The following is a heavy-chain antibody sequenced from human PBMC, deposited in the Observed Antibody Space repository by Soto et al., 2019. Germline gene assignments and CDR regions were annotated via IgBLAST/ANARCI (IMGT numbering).Heavy chain of an antibody. D-gene: IGHD2-21*02. Sequence: GASVKVSCKTSGGTFSSYAISWVRQAPGQGLGWMGGIIPIFGTANYAQKFQGRVTITSDESTSTAYMELSSLRSEDTAVYYCAREEIPSACGGDCYGYYWGQGTLVTVSS. V-gene: IGHV1-69*13. CDR1: GGTFSSYA. CDR3: AREEIPSACGGDCYGYY. CDR2: IIPIFGTA. J-gene: IGHJ4*02.